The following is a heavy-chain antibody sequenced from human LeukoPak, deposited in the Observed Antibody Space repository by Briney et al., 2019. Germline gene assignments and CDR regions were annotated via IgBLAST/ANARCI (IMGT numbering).Heavy chain of an antibody. CDR1: GFTLSSYW. J-gene: IGHJ5*02. D-gene: IGHD6-6*01. V-gene: IGHV3-7*01. CDR2: IKQDGSEK. CDR3: AGYSRSSGWFDP. Sequence: GGSLRLSCAASGFTLSSYWMSWVRQAPGKGLEWVANIKQDGSEKDYVDSVKGRFTISRDNAKNSLYLEMKSLRSEDTAVYYCAGYSRSSGWFDPWGQGTLVTVSS.